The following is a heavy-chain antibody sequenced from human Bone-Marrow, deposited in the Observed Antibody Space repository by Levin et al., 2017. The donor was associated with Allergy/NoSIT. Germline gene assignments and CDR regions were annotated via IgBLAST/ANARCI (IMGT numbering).Heavy chain of an antibody. CDR3: ARDIVVVVAAILGSSSFDS. D-gene: IGHD2-15*01. CDR1: GFTFSSYA. V-gene: IGHV3-30-3*01. CDR2: ISYDGSNK. J-gene: IGHJ3*02. Sequence: LSLTCAASGFTFSSYAMHWVRQAPGKGLEWVAVISYDGSNKYYADSVKGRFTISRDNSKNTLYLQMNSLRAEDTAVYYCARDIVVVVAAILGSSSFDSWGQGTMVTVSS.